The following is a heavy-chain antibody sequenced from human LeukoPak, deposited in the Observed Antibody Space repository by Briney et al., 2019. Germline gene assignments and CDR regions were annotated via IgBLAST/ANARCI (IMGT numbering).Heavy chain of an antibody. Sequence: SETLSLTCTISGGSISTYYWSWIRQPPGKGLEWIGYIYYSGSTNYNPSLKSRVTISVDTSKNQFSLKLSSVTAADTAVYYCARHRSHNYYDSSCFDYWGQGTLVTVSS. D-gene: IGHD3-22*01. CDR2: IYYSGST. J-gene: IGHJ4*02. V-gene: IGHV4-59*08. CDR3: ARHRSHNYYDSSCFDY. CDR1: GGSISTYY.